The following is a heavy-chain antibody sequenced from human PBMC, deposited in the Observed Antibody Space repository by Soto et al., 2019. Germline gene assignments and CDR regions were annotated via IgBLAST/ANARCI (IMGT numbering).Heavy chain of an antibody. CDR2: ISSSSSYI. CDR3: ARVRDSGAVAGHFDY. Sequence: GGSLRLSCAASGFTFSSYSMNWVRQAPGKGLEWVSSISSSSSYIYYADSVKGRFTISRDNAKNSLYLQMNSLRAEDTAVYYCARVRDSGAVAGHFDYWGQGTLVTVSS. CDR1: GFTFSSYS. D-gene: IGHD6-19*01. V-gene: IGHV3-21*04. J-gene: IGHJ4*02.